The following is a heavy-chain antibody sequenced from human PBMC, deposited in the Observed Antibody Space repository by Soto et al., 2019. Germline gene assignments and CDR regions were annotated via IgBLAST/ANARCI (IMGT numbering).Heavy chain of an antibody. CDR2: IRAYNGNT. CDR3: ASDLASLDV. CDR1: VYTFTRYG. V-gene: IGHV1-18*01. Sequence: QVQLVQSGAEVKKPGASVKVSCKASVYTFTRYGISWVRQAPGQGLEWMGWIRAYNGNTNYAQKLQGRVTMATDTSTRTANIEPRSPGSDETAVYYCASDLASLDVWGPGNTLTGSS. J-gene: IGHJ6*02.